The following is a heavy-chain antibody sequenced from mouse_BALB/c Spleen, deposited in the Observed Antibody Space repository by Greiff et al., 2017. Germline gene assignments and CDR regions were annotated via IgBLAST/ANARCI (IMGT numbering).Heavy chain of an antibody. V-gene: IGHV5-4*02. CDR3: ARGPGNYFDY. J-gene: IGHJ2*01. CDR2: ISDGGSYT. D-gene: IGHD1-1*02. Sequence: EVKLVESGGGLVKPGGSLKLSCAASGFTFSDYYMYWVRQTPEKRLEWVATISDGGSYTYYPDSVKGRFTISRDNAKNNLYLQMSSLKSEDTAMYYCARGPGNYFDYWGQGTTLTVSS. CDR1: GFTFSDYY.